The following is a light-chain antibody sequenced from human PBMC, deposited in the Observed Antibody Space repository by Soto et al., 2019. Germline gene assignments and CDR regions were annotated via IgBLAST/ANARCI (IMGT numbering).Light chain of an antibody. Sequence: QSALTQPASVSGSPGQSFTISCTGTSSDVGGYNYVSWYQQHPGKAPKLMIFDVSNRPSGVSNRFSGSKSGNTASLTISGLQAEDEADYYCSSYTSSNSFVFGTGTKVTVL. V-gene: IGLV2-14*01. J-gene: IGLJ1*01. CDR2: DVS. CDR1: SSDVGGYNY. CDR3: SSYTSSNSFV.